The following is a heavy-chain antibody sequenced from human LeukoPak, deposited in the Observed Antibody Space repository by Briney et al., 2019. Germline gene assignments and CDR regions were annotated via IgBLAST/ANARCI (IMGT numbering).Heavy chain of an antibody. Sequence: GESLRLSCAASGFTFSSYVMSGGRQAPGKGLEWVSAISGSGGSTYYADSVKGRFTISRGNSKNALYLQMNSLRAEDTAVYFCAKAALYYDSSGYDSWGQGTLVTVSS. D-gene: IGHD3-22*01. CDR3: AKAALYYDSSGYDS. V-gene: IGHV3-23*01. J-gene: IGHJ4*02. CDR2: ISGSGGST. CDR1: GFTFSSYV.